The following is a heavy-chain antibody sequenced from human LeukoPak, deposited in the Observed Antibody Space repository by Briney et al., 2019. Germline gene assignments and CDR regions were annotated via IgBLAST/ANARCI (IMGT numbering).Heavy chain of an antibody. V-gene: IGHV3-11*04. CDR1: GFTFSDYY. D-gene: IGHD3-16*02. Sequence: GSLRLSCAASGFTFSDYYMSWIRQAPGKGLEWVSYISSSGSTIYYADSVKGRFTISRDNAKNSLYLQMNSLRAEDTAVYYCARDHVWGSYRPYYFDYWGQGTLVTVSS. J-gene: IGHJ4*02. CDR2: ISSSGSTI. CDR3: ARDHVWGSYRPYYFDY.